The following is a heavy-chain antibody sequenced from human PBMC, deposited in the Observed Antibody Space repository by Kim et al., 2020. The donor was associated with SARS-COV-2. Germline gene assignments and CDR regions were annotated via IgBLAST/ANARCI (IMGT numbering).Heavy chain of an antibody. Sequence: GGSLRLSCAASGFTFSSYSMNWVRQAPGKGLEWVSSIDTSGTYTYYADLLKGRFTISRDNARNSLHLQMNSLRAEDTAVYYCARVSWHQPLDYWGQGTLVTVSS. CDR1: GFTFSSYS. V-gene: IGHV3-21*01. CDR3: ARVSWHQPLDY. CDR2: IDTSGTYT. J-gene: IGHJ4*02.